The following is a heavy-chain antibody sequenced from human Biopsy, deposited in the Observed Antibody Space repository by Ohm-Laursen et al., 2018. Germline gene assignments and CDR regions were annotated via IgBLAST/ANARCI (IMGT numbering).Heavy chain of an antibody. D-gene: IGHD3-9*01. CDR1: GGSINSANYF. CDR3: VREPKTGTAEAWYFDI. Sequence: TLSLTCSVSGGSINSANYFWAWIRQHPGKGLEWIGYISHTGSTHSNPSLKSRITISIDTSENHFSLKLRSVTATDTAVYYCVREPKTGTAEAWYFDIWGRGTLVTVSS. V-gene: IGHV4-31*03. CDR2: ISHTGST. J-gene: IGHJ2*01.